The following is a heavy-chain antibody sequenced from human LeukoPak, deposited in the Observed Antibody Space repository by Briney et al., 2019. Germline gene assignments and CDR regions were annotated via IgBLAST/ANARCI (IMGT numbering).Heavy chain of an antibody. CDR2: IIPIFGTA. J-gene: IGHJ4*02. V-gene: IGHV1-69*05. CDR1: GGTFSSYA. D-gene: IGHD6-6*01. CDR3: ASRGSSTEFDY. Sequence: AASVKVSCKASGGTFSSYAISWVRQAPGQGLEWMGGIIPIFGTANYAQKFQGRVTITTDESTSTAYMELSSLRSEDTAVYYCASRGSSTEFDYWGQGTLVPVSS.